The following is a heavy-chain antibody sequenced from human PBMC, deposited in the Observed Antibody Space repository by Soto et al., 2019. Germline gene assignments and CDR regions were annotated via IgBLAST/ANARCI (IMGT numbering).Heavy chain of an antibody. D-gene: IGHD3-16*01. CDR3: ARGPPFH. Sequence: SETLSLTCAVSGGSISSGGYSWSWIRQPPGKGLEWIGYIYHSGSPYYNPSLRSRVTISVDRSKNQFSLKLSSVTAADTAVYYCARGPPFHWGQGTLVTVSS. CDR1: GGSISSGGYS. J-gene: IGHJ4*02. V-gene: IGHV4-30-2*01. CDR2: IYHSGSP.